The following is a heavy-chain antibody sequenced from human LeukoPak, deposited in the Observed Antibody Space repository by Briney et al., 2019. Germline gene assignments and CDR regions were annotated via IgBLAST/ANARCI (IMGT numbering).Heavy chain of an antibody. V-gene: IGHV1-69*13. Sequence: ASVKVSCKASGGTFSSYAISWVRQAPGQGLEWMGGIIPIFGTANYAQKFQGRVTITADESTSTAYMELSSLRSDDTAVYYCARGPTKSSSCPDYWGQGTLVTVSS. J-gene: IGHJ4*02. CDR1: GGTFSSYA. CDR2: IIPIFGTA. CDR3: ARGPTKSSSCPDY. D-gene: IGHD6-13*01.